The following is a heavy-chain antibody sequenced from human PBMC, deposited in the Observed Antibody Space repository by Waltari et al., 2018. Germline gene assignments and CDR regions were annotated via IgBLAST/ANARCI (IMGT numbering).Heavy chain of an antibody. CDR1: GGSITSSSHY. J-gene: IGHJ4*02. V-gene: IGHV4-39*02. Sequence: QLQLQEAGPGLVKPSETLSIICTVSGGSITSSSHYWAWIRQPPGEVREWIGSVYYTGSTHDNPSIKSRVTISLDMSKNDFSLRLNSATAADTGGYYCARGVGADFDFWGQGTRVTVSS. D-gene: IGHD3-3*01. CDR2: VYYTGST. CDR3: ARGVGADFDF.